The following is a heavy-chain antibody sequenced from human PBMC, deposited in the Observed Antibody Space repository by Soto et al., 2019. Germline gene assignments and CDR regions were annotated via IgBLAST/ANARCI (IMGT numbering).Heavy chain of an antibody. V-gene: IGHV3-30-3*01. CDR3: ASAPISVVTPYYFDY. CDR1: GFTFSSYA. Sequence: QVQLVESGGGVVQPGRSLRLSCAASGFTFSSYAMHWVRQAPGKGLEWVAVVSYDGNNKYYADSVKGRFPISRDNSKNTLYLQMNSLGAEDTAVYNWASAPISVVTPYYFDYWGQGTLVTVSS. J-gene: IGHJ4*02. CDR2: VSYDGNNK. D-gene: IGHD4-4*01.